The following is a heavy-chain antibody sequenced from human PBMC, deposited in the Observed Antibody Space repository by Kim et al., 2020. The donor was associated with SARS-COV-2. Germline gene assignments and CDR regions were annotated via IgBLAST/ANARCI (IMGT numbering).Heavy chain of an antibody. V-gene: IGHV7-4-1*01. Sequence: ASVKVSCKASGYSLTDYGINWVRQAPGQGLEWMGFINTRTGNPTYAQGFTGRFVFSLDTSVNTAYLQIDSLKAEDTAVYFCSRSHCSIVSCSRGGDYWGLGTLVTVSS. CDR1: GYSLTDYG. J-gene: IGHJ4*02. CDR2: INTRTGNP. D-gene: IGHD2-2*01. CDR3: SRSHCSIVSCSRGGDY.